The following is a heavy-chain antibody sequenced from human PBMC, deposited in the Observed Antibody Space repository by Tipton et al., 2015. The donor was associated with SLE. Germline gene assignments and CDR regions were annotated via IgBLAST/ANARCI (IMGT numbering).Heavy chain of an antibody. CDR2: ISGSVRTI. V-gene: IGHV3-48*03. CDR1: GFTFSSFA. J-gene: IGHJ4*02. Sequence: SLRLSCVASGFTFSSFAMHWVRQAPGKGLAWVSYISGSVRTIYYAASVKGRFTISSDNAKSPMYLEMNSLGVEDTAMYYCARFLWGGGMQLLAYWGQGTLVTVSS. D-gene: IGHD1-7*01. CDR3: ARFLWGGGMQLLAY.